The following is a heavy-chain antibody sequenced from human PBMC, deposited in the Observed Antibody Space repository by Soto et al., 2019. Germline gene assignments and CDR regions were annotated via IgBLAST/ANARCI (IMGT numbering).Heavy chain of an antibody. J-gene: IGHJ4*02. D-gene: IGHD7-27*01. V-gene: IGHV4-30-2*01. CDR1: GDTISTGGYS. Sequence: PSETLSLTCGVSGDTISTGGYSWAWIRQPPGKALEWIGHTYHSGNPYYNPSLKSRVTISVDTPKNQFSLKLSSVTAADTAVDYCAKNWNWGSLVQWGQGTLVTVSS. CDR3: AKNWNWGSLVQ. CDR2: TYHSGNP.